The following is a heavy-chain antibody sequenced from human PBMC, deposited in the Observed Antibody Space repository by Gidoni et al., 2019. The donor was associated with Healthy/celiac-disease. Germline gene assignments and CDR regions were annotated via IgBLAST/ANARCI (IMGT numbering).Heavy chain of an antibody. CDR3: ARQGVRDSPNHSNTGVIMHYYGMDV. Sequence: EVQLVQSGAEVKQRGESLKISCTGSDYSFPSYWHGWFRQLPGKGLEWMGILYPGDSDTRYSPSFQGQVTISADKSFSTAYLQWSSLKASDTAMYYCARQGVRDSPNHSNTGVIMHYYGMDVWGQGTTVTVSS. D-gene: IGHD3-10*01. V-gene: IGHV5-51*01. J-gene: IGHJ6*02. CDR2: LYPGDSDT. CDR1: DYSFPSYW.